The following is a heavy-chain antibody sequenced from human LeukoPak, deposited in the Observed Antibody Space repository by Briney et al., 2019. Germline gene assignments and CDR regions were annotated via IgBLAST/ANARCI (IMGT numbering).Heavy chain of an antibody. D-gene: IGHD3-10*01. CDR2: IIPILGIA. CDR3: ADQYYYGSGSYTHFDY. J-gene: IGHJ4*02. V-gene: IGHV1-69*04. CDR1: GGTFSSYA. Sequence: ASVKVSCKASGGTFSSYAISWVRQAPGQGLEWMGRIIPILGIANYAQKFQGRVTITADKSTSTAYMELSSLRSEDTAVYYCADQYYYGSGSYTHFDYWGQGTLVTVSS.